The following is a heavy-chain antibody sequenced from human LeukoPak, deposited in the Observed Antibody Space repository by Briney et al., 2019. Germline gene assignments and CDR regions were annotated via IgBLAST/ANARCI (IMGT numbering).Heavy chain of an antibody. D-gene: IGHD1-26*01. CDR2: IYYSATT. Sequence: PSETLSLTCTLSGGSISSSGYYWGWIRQPPGKGLEWIASIYYSATTYYNPSLKSRGTISVDTSKNQLSLKLSSLTAADTAVYYCARHEYSGSYYGLSWFDPWGQGTLVTVSS. V-gene: IGHV4-39*01. CDR3: ARHEYSGSYYGLSWFDP. CDR1: GGSISSSGYY. J-gene: IGHJ5*02.